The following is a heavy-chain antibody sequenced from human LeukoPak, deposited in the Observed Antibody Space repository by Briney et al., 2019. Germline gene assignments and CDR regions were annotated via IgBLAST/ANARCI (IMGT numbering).Heavy chain of an antibody. V-gene: IGHV1-2*02. CDR3: AGSRDYDILTGYYKWDCQH. CDR1: GYTFTGYY. Sequence: ASVKVSCKASGYTFTGYYMHWVRQAPGQGLEWMGWINPNSGGTNYAQKFQGRVTMTRDTSISTAYMELSRLRSDDTAVYYCAGSRDYDILTGYYKWDCQHWGQGTLVTVSS. D-gene: IGHD3-9*01. CDR2: INPNSGGT. J-gene: IGHJ1*01.